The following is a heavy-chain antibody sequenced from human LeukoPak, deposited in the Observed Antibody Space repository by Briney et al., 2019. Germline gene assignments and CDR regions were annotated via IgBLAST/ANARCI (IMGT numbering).Heavy chain of an antibody. V-gene: IGHV1-69*04. Sequence: GASVKVSCKASGGTFSSYAISWVRQAPGQGLEWMGRIIPILGIANYAQKFQGRVTITADKSTSTAYMELSSLRSEDTAVYYCARENYHLYGDYVPDAFDIWGQGTMVTVSS. CDR1: GGTFSSYA. J-gene: IGHJ3*02. CDR3: ARENYHLYGDYVPDAFDI. D-gene: IGHD4-17*01. CDR2: IIPILGIA.